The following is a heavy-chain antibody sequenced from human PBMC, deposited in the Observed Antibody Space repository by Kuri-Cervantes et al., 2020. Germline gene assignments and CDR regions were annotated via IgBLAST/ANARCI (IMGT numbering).Heavy chain of an antibody. CDR2: INHSGST. Sequence: GSLSLTCAVYGGSFSGYYWSWIRQPPGKGLEWIGEINHSGSTNYNPSLKSRVTISVDTSKNQFSLKLSSVTAADTAVYYCARGGGNWYIFGVFYFDYWGQGTLVTVSS. J-gene: IGHJ4*02. CDR3: ARGGGNWYIFGVFYFDY. V-gene: IGHV4-34*01. CDR1: GGSFSGYY. D-gene: IGHD3-3*02.